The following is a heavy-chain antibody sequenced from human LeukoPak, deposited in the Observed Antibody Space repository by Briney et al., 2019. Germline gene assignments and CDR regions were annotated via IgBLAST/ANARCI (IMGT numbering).Heavy chain of an antibody. CDR1: GFTFSSYW. CDR2: IKQDGSEK. J-gene: IGHJ5*02. CDR3: ARYCSSTSCYSDWFDP. V-gene: IGHV3-7*03. D-gene: IGHD2-2*01. Sequence: LAGGSLRLSCAASGFTFSSYWMSWVRQAPGKGLEWVANIKQDGSEKYYVDSVKGRFTISRDNAKNSLYLQMNSLRAGDTAVYYCARYCSSTSCYSDWFDPWGQGTLVTVSS.